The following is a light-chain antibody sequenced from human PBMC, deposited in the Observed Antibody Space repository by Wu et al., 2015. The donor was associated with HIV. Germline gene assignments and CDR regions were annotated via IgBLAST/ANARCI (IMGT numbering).Light chain of an antibody. J-gene: IGKJ2*01. CDR3: HQYGSALPHT. CDR2: ETT. V-gene: IGKV3-20*01. Sequence: EIVLTQSPDTLSLSPGDRATLSRRASQSLRANYVAWYQQKPGQAPRLLIFETTRRETGIPDRFSGSESGTDFTLTINRLEPEDSAVYYCHQYGSALPHTFGQGTKLEI. CDR1: QSLRANY.